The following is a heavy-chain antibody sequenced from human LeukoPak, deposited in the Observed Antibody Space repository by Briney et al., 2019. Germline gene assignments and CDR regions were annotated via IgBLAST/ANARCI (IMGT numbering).Heavy chain of an antibody. D-gene: IGHD7-27*01. CDR2: IYYSGST. V-gene: IGHV4-39*07. CDR1: GGSISSSSYY. J-gene: IGHJ4*02. CDR3: ARSGPHWGGFDY. Sequence: PSETLSLTCTVSGGSISSSSYYWGWIRQPPGKGLEWIGSIYYSGSTYYNPSLKSRVTISVDTSKNQFSLKLSSVTAADTAVYYCARSGPHWGGFDYWGQGTLVTVSS.